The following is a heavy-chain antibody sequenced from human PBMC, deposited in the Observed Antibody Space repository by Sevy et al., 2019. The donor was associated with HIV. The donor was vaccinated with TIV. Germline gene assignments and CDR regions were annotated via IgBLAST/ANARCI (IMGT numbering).Heavy chain of an antibody. V-gene: IGHV3-7*01. Sequence: GESLKISCAASGFTFSANWMNWVRQAPGKGLEWVGNIKADGSDKQYVDPVEGRFTIPRDNAKNLLFLQMNSLRVEDTAVYYCAHETFGRFESWGQGTLVTVSS. J-gene: IGHJ4*02. CDR2: IKADGSDK. D-gene: IGHD3-16*01. CDR3: AHETFGRFES. CDR1: GFTFSANW.